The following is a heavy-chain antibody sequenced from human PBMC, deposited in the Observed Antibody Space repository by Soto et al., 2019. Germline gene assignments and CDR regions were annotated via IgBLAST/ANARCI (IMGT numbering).Heavy chain of an antibody. D-gene: IGHD3-22*01. J-gene: IGHJ3*01. CDR3: ARHGGITMIVGGGLLSVLDF. V-gene: IGHV4-30-4*01. Sequence: PSETLSLTCTVSGGSISSGDYYWSWIRQPPGKGLEWIGNIYYSGSTYYNPSLESRVTISLDTSKKHFSLKLSSVTAADTAVYYCARHGGITMIVGGGLLSVLDFSGQGSLVIVSS. CDR1: GGSISSGDYY. CDR2: IYYSGST.